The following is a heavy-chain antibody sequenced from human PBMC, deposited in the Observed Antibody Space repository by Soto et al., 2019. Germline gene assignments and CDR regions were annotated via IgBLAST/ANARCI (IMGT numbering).Heavy chain of an antibody. Sequence: PSETLSLTCTVSGGSISSYYWSWIRQPPGKGLEWIGYIYYSGSTNYNPSLKSRVTISVDTSKNQFSLKLSSVTAADTAVYYCARADDHDSYYYYYGMDVWGQGTTVT. V-gene: IGHV4-59*01. D-gene: IGHD1-1*01. J-gene: IGHJ6*02. CDR1: GGSISSYY. CDR3: ARADDHDSYYYYYGMDV. CDR2: IYYSGST.